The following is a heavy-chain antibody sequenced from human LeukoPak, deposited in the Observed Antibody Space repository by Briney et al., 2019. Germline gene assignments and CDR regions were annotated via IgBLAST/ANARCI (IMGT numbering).Heavy chain of an antibody. Sequence: GASVKVSCKASGYTFTSYYMHWVRQAPGQGLEWMGIINPSGGSTSYAQKFQGRVTMTRDMSTSTVYMELSSLRSEDTAVHYCARDPRGSYVPDYFDYWGQGTLVTVSS. V-gene: IGHV1-46*01. J-gene: IGHJ4*02. D-gene: IGHD3-16*01. CDR3: ARDPRGSYVPDYFDY. CDR1: GYTFTSYY. CDR2: INPSGGST.